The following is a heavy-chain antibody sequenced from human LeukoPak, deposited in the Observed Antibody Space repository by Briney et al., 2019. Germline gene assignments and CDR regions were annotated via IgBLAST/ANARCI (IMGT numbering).Heavy chain of an antibody. CDR2: INPNSGGT. CDR1: GYTFTGYY. V-gene: IGHV1-2*06. Sequence: ASVKLSCKASGYTFTGYYMHWVRQAPGQGLEWMGRINPNSGGTNYAQKFQGRVTMTRDTSISTAYMELSRLRSDDTAVYYCARGSDAYYGSGSYYVGWGWGQGTLVTVSS. D-gene: IGHD3-10*01. CDR3: ARGSDAYYGSGSYYVGWG. J-gene: IGHJ4*02.